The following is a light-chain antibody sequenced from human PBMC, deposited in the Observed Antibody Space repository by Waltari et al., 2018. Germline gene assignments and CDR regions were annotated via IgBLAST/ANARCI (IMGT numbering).Light chain of an antibody. CDR3: QSYDSGQWV. V-gene: IGLV1-40*01. J-gene: IGLJ3*02. Sequence: QSVFTQPPSVSGAPGQRVTITCPGSSSNIGAGSDVPWYQQFSGTAPNLLIFDNDNRPSGVPDRFSGSRSGTSAYLAITGLQTDDEADYFCQSYDSGQWVFGGGTKVTVL. CDR1: SSNIGAGSD. CDR2: DND.